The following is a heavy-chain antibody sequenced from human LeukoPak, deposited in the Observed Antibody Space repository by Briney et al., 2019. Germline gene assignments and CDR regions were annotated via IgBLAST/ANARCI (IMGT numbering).Heavy chain of an antibody. Sequence: SETLSLTCAVSGVSISNNNWWSWVRQPPGKGLEWIGEIYHSGSPNYNPSPKSRVTISLDKSKNQFSLNLNSVTAADTAVYYCAHVLEVAWGGMDVWGQGTTVTVSS. CDR2: IYHSGSP. J-gene: IGHJ6*02. CDR1: GVSISNNNW. V-gene: IGHV4-4*02. CDR3: AHVLEVAWGGMDV. D-gene: IGHD7-27*01.